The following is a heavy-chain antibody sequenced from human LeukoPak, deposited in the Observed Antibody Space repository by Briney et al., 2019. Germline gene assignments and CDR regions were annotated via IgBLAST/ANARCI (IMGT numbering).Heavy chain of an antibody. J-gene: IGHJ5*02. CDR1: NGSISSNKYH. CDR2: IFYSGST. CDR3: ARDGGSSWYRSDWFDT. V-gene: IGHV4-39*07. Sequence: SETLSLTCTVSNGSISSNKYHWGWAWIRQPPGKGLEYIGTIFYSGSTYSNPSLKGRVTLSVDTSKNQFSLKLTSVTAADTAVYYCARDGGSSWYRSDWFDTWGQGTLVTVSS. D-gene: IGHD6-13*01.